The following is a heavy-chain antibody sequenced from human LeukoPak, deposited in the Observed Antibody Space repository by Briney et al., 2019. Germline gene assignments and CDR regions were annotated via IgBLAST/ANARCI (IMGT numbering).Heavy chain of an antibody. D-gene: IGHD3/OR15-3a*01. Sequence: GASVKVSCKASGYTFTGYYMHWARQAPGQGLEWMGWINPNSGGTNYAQEFQGRVTMTRDTSISTAYMELSRLRSEDTAVYYCARGGGAGYYTEGTTFDYWGQGTLVTVSS. V-gene: IGHV1-2*02. CDR2: INPNSGGT. J-gene: IGHJ4*02. CDR3: ARGGGAGYYTEGTTFDY. CDR1: GYTFTGYY.